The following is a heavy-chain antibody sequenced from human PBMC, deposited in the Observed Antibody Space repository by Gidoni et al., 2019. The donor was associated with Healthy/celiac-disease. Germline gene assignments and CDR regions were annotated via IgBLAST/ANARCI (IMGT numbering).Heavy chain of an antibody. CDR2: IYTSGST. CDR1: GGSISSYY. D-gene: IGHD2-21*02. CDR3: ARDIVVVTPTIYYYYGMDV. J-gene: IGHJ6*02. Sequence: VQLQESGPGLVKPSETLSLPCTGSGGSISSYYWSWFRQPAGKGLAWIGRIYTSGSTNYTPYLKSRVTMSVDTSKNQFSLKLSSVTAADTAVYYCARDIVVVTPTIYYYYGMDVWGQGTTVTVSS. V-gene: IGHV4-4*07.